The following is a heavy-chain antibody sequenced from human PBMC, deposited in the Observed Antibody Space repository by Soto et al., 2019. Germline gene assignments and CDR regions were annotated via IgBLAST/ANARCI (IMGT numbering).Heavy chain of an antibody. V-gene: IGHV5-51*01. CDR2: IYPCDSNT. J-gene: IGHJ4*02. Sequence: GESLKISCKGSGYSFTSYWIGWVRQIPGKGREWIGIIYPCDSNTRYNTSFHGQLTISVDKSISTAFLQWSSLKASDTSMYYCARQRAYSYDNSGYFYSDYWGQGTLVTVSS. D-gene: IGHD3-22*01. CDR3: ARQRAYSYDNSGYFYSDY. CDR1: GYSFTSYW.